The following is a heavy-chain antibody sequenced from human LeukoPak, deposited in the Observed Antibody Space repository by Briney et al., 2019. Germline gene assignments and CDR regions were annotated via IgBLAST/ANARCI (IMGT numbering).Heavy chain of an antibody. CDR2: INTHTGNT. CDR1: GYSFTTYD. Sequence: GASVKVSCKAPGYSFTTYDISWVRQAPGQGLEWMGWINTHTGNTNYAQKLQDRVTVTTDTSTSTAYVELRSLRSDDTAVYYCARGPGGCTGGSCYYDYWGQGTLVTVSS. CDR3: ARGPGGCTGGSCYYDY. D-gene: IGHD2-15*01. J-gene: IGHJ4*02. V-gene: IGHV1-18*01.